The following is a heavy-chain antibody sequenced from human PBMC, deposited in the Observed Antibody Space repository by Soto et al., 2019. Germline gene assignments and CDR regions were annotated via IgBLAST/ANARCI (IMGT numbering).Heavy chain of an antibody. J-gene: IGHJ6*02. V-gene: IGHV4-4*07. Sequence: SETLSLTCTVSGGSISSYYWSWIRQPAGKGLELIGRIYASGSNNYNPSLKSRVTMSVDASKNQFSLRLSSVTAADTDLYFCARDYYGSASYENYYYYGMDVWGQGTTVT. CDR3: ARDYYGSASYENYYYYGMDV. CDR1: GGSISSYY. CDR2: IYASGSN. D-gene: IGHD3-10*01.